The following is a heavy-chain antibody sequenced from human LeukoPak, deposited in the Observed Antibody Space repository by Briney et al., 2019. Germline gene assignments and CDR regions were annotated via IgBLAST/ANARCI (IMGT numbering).Heavy chain of an antibody. CDR1: GGSINSGNYY. V-gene: IGHV4-61*02. CDR2: IDTSGTT. CDR3: ARDGSGLWFDP. J-gene: IGHJ5*02. Sequence: PSQTLSLTCTVSGGSINSGNYYWSWIRQPAGKGPEWIGRIDTSGTTSYNPSLKSRVTISVDTSKNQSSLKLRSVTAADTAVYYCARDGSGLWFDPWGQGTLVTVSS.